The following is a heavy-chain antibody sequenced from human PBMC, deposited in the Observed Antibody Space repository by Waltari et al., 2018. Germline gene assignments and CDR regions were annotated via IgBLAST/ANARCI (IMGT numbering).Heavy chain of an antibody. Sequence: QVQLQQWGAGLLKPSETLSLTCAVYGGSFSGYYWSWIRQPPGKGLEWIGEINHSGSTNYNPSRKCRVTISGDTSKNQFCLKLRSVTAADTAVYYCARERLNLGAAGRAEYFQHWGQGTLVTVSS. CDR3: ARERLNLGAAGRAEYFQH. D-gene: IGHD6-13*01. J-gene: IGHJ1*01. CDR1: GGSFSGYY. CDR2: INHSGST. V-gene: IGHV4-34*01.